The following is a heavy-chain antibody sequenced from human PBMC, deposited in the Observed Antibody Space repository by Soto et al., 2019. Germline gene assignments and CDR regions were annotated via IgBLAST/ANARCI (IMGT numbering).Heavy chain of an antibody. V-gene: IGHV4-4*02. CDR3: ARERVSWFGDLLPLGLDV. Sequence: SETLSLTCAISGDSINSSHSWTWVRQPPGKWLEWIGEAHHGGTNSNPSLKTRVTILLGKSKNQFSLKLNSVTAADTAIYYCARERVSWFGDLLPLGLDVWGQGTMVTVSS. CDR2: AHHGGT. D-gene: IGHD3-10*01. J-gene: IGHJ6*02. CDR1: GDSINSSHS.